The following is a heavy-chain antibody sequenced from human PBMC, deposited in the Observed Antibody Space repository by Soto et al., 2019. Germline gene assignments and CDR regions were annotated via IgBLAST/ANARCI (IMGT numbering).Heavy chain of an antibody. J-gene: IGHJ6*03. CDR1: GFTFSSYG. V-gene: IGHV3-30*18. Sequence: PGGSLRLSCAASGFTFSSYGMHWVRQAPGKGLEWVAVISYDGSNKYYADSVKGRFTISRDNSKNTLYLQMNSLRAEDTAVYYCSKVDASSGGYYMDVWGEGTTVTVSS. CDR3: SKVDASSGGYYMDV. D-gene: IGHD3-10*01. CDR2: ISYDGSNK.